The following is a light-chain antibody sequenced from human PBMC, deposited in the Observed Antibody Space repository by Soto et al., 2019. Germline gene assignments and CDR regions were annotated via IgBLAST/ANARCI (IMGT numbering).Light chain of an antibody. J-gene: IGLJ1*01. CDR1: SSDIGGYIF. Sequence: QSALTQPASVSGSPGQSITVSCTGTSSDIGGYIFVSWYQQHPGKAPKLMIYDINNRPSGVSKRFSGSKSGNTASLTISGLQAADDADYYCVSYTARSSYVFGTGTKLTVL. CDR3: VSYTARSSYV. CDR2: DIN. V-gene: IGLV2-14*01.